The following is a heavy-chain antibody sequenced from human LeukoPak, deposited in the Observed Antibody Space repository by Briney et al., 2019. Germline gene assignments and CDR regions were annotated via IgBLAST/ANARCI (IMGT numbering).Heavy chain of an antibody. Sequence: ASVKVSCKASGYTFTNYAMNWVRQAPGQGLEWTGWINTNTGNPTYAQGFTGRFVFSLDTSVSTAYLQISSLKAEDTAVYYCARSSDGYKIDYWGQGTLVTVSS. CDR1: GYTFTNYA. J-gene: IGHJ4*02. V-gene: IGHV7-4-1*02. D-gene: IGHD5-24*01. CDR2: INTNTGNP. CDR3: ARSSDGYKIDY.